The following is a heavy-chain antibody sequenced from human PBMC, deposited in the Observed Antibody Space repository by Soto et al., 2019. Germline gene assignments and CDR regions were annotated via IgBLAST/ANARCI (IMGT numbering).Heavy chain of an antibody. D-gene: IGHD3-22*01. J-gene: IGHJ3*02. CDR3: ARAGRYYYDRYDAFDI. CDR2: IIPIFGTA. V-gene: IGHV1-69*13. CDR1: GGTFSSYA. Sequence: SVKVSCKASGGTFSSYAISWVRQAPGQGLEWMGGIIPIFGTANYAQKFQGRVTITADESTSTAYMELSSLRSEDTAVYYCARAGRYYYDRYDAFDIWGQGTMVTVSS.